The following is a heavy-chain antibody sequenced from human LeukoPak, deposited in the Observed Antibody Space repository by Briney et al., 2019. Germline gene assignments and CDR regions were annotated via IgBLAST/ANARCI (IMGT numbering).Heavy chain of an antibody. D-gene: IGHD4-17*01. V-gene: IGHV3-48*03. CDR3: VRNDYADYGSDY. Sequence: GGSLSPSCAASGFTFSNFEMNWIRQAPGQGLEWVSYISASGNTIYYADSVKGRFTISRDNAKNSLYLQMNSLRAEDTAVYYCVRNDYADYGSDYWGQGTLVTVSS. CDR1: GFTFSNFE. CDR2: ISASGNTI. J-gene: IGHJ4*02.